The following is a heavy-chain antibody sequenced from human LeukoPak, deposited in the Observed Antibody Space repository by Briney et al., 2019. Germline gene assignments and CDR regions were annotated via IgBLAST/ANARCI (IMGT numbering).Heavy chain of an antibody. V-gene: IGHV1-18*04. D-gene: IGHD5-18*01. J-gene: IGHJ6*04. Sequence: GASVKVSCKASGYTFTSYGISWVRQAPGQGLEWMGWISAYNGNTNYAQKLQGRVNMTTDTSTSTAYMELRSLRSDDTAVYYCAREKVWGYSYRDGPYYGMDVWGKGTTVTVSS. CDR3: AREKVWGYSYRDGPYYGMDV. CDR1: GYTFTSYG. CDR2: ISAYNGNT.